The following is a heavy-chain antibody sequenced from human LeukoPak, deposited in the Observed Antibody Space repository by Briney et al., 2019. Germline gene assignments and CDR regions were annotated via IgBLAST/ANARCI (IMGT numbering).Heavy chain of an antibody. CDR1: GGSISSTGYY. Sequence: SETLSLTCTVSGGSISSTGYYWGWIRQPPGKGLEWIGSIFHSGSTYYNPSLKSRVTISIDTSKNQFSLKLNSVTAADTAVYYCASDYGSGSYDNWFDPWGQGTLVTVSS. CDR3: ASDYGSGSYDNWFDP. D-gene: IGHD3-10*01. V-gene: IGHV4-39*07. J-gene: IGHJ5*02. CDR2: IFHSGST.